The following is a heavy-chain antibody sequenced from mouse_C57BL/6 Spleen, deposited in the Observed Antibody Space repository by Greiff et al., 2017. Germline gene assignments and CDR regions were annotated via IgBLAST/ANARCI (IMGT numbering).Heavy chain of an antibody. CDR1: GYAFSSYW. CDR3: ARFGSSYSYYYAMDY. V-gene: IGHV1-80*01. CDR2: IYPGDGDT. Sequence: VQLQQSGAELVKPGASVKISCKASGYAFSSYWMNWVKQRPGKGLAWIGQIYPGDGDTNYNGKFKGKATLTADKSSSTAYMQLSSLTSEDSAVYFCARFGSSYSYYYAMDYWGQGTSVTVSS. J-gene: IGHJ4*01. D-gene: IGHD1-1*01.